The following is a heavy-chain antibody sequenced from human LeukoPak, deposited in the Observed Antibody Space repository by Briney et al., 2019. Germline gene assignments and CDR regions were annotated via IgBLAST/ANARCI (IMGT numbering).Heavy chain of an antibody. CDR1: GGSISSGSYY. CDR2: IYTSGST. D-gene: IGHD3-10*01. J-gene: IGHJ4*02. Sequence: PSETLSLTCTVSGGSISSGSYYWSWIRQPAGKGLEWIGRIYTSGSTNYNPSLKSRVTMSVDTSKNQFSLKLSSVTAADTAVYYCARVSYYGGFDYWGQGTLVTVSS. V-gene: IGHV4-61*02. CDR3: ARVSYYGGFDY.